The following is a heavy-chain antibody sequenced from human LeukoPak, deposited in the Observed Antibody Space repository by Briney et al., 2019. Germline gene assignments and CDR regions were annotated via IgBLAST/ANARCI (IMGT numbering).Heavy chain of an antibody. D-gene: IGHD2-2*01. CDR2: MNPNSGNT. CDR3: ARDTGLYIVVVPANRFDY. V-gene: IGHV1-8*01. Sequence: ASVKVSCKASGYTFTSYDINWVRQAPGQGLEWMGWMNPNSGNTGYAQKFQGRVTMTRNTSISTAYMELSSLRSEDTAVYYCARDTGLYIVVVPANRFDYWGQGTLVTVSS. CDR1: GYTFTSYD. J-gene: IGHJ4*02.